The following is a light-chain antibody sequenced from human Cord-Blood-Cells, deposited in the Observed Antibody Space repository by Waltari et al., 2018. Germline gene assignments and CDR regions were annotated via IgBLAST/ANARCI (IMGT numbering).Light chain of an antibody. CDR3: CSYAGSSTYV. CDR2: EVS. V-gene: IGLV2-23*02. Sequence: PGQSITISCTGTRSDVGSYNLVSWYQQHPGKAPKLMIYEVSKRPSGVSNRFSGSKSGNTASLTISGLQAEDEADYYCCSYAGSSTYVFGTGTKVTVL. CDR1: RSDVGSYNL. J-gene: IGLJ1*01.